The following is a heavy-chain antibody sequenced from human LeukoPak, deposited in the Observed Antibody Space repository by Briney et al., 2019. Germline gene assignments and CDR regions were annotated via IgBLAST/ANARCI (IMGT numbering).Heavy chain of an antibody. CDR1: GYSFTSYW. V-gene: IGHV5-51*01. J-gene: IGHJ5*02. Sequence: GESLKISCKGSGYSFTSYWIAWVRQMPGKGLEWMGIIYPGDSDTRYSPSFQGQVTISADKFISTAYLQWSSLKASDTAMYYCARLGSSDWYDSWFDPWGQGTLVTVSS. D-gene: IGHD6-19*01. CDR3: ARLGSSDWYDSWFDP. CDR2: IYPGDSDT.